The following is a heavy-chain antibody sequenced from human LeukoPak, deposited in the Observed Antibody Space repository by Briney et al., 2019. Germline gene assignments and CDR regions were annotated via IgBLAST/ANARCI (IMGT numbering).Heavy chain of an antibody. Sequence: GGSLRLSCAASGFTFSSYWMYWVRQAPGKGLVWVSRINSDGSSTSYADSVKGRFTISRDNAKNTLYLQMNSLRAEDTAVYYCARVWYQLGQKLDYWGQGTLVTVSS. V-gene: IGHV3-74*01. D-gene: IGHD2-2*01. J-gene: IGHJ4*02. CDR3: ARVWYQLGQKLDY. CDR1: GFTFSSYW. CDR2: INSDGSST.